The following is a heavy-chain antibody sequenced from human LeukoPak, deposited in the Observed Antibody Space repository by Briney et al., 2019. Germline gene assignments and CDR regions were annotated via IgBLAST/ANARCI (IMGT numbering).Heavy chain of an antibody. J-gene: IGHJ4*02. V-gene: IGHV3-30*04. CDR1: GFTFSSYA. Sequence: PGGSLRLSCAASGFTFSSYAMHWVRQAPGKGLEWVAVISYDGSNKYYADSVKGRFTISRDNSKNTLYLQMNSLRAEDTAVYYCARGRFLEWLGPRYFDYWGQGTLVTVSS. D-gene: IGHD3-3*01. CDR3: ARGRFLEWLGPRYFDY. CDR2: ISYDGSNK.